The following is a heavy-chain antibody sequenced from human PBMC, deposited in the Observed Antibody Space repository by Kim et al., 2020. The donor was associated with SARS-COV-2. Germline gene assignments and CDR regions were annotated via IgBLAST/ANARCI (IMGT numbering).Heavy chain of an antibody. CDR2: MNPNSGNT. CDR1: GYTFTSYD. J-gene: IGHJ6*02. V-gene: IGHV1-8*01. CDR3: ARDPSLYYYYGMDV. Sequence: ASVKVSCKASGYTFTSYDINWVRQATGQGLEWMGWMNPNSGNTGYAQKFQGRVTMTRNTSISTAYMELSSLRSEDTAVYYCARDPSLYYYYGMDVWGQGTTVTVSS. D-gene: IGHD6-6*01.